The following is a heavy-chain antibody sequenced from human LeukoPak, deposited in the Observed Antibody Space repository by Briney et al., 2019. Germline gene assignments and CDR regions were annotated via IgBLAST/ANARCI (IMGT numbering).Heavy chain of an antibody. D-gene: IGHD3-16*01. V-gene: IGHV1-8*01. CDR2: MNPNSGNT. CDR1: GYTFTSYD. J-gene: IGHJ6*03. CDR3: AAGYEVVKAYPHYYMDV. Sequence: GASVKVSCKASGYTFTSYDINWVRQATGQGLEWMGWMNPNSGNTGYAQKFQGRVTMTRNTSISTAYMELSSLRSQDTAVYYCAAGYEVVKAYPHYYMDVWGKGTTVTVSS.